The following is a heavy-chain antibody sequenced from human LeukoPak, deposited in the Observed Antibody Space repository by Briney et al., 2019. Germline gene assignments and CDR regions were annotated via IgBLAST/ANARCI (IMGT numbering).Heavy chain of an antibody. CDR2: ISSSGSTI. CDR1: GFTFSSYE. V-gene: IGHV3-48*03. J-gene: IGHJ6*04. CDR3: ARDRLGYCSGGSCYEQYYYYYGMDV. Sequence: PGGSLRLSCAASGFTFSSYEMNWVRQAPGKGLEWVSYISSSGSTIYYADSVKGRFTISRDNAKNSLYLQMNSLRAEDTAVYYCARDRLGYCSGGSCYEQYYYYYGMDVWGKGTTVTASS. D-gene: IGHD2-15*01.